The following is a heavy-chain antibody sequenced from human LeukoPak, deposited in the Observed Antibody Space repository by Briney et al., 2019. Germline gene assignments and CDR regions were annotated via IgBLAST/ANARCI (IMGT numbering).Heavy chain of an antibody. CDR1: GFTFSAYS. J-gene: IGHJ4*02. CDR2: ISGSGGST. CDR3: AKDWYWVWSGYYSGEGLDY. V-gene: IGHV3-23*01. Sequence: GGSLRLSCAASGFTFSAYSMNWVRQAPGKGLEWVSAISGSGGSTYYADSVKGRFTISRDNSKNTLYLQMNSLRAEDTAVYYCAKDWYWVWSGYYSGEGLDYWGQGTLVTVSS. D-gene: IGHD3-3*01.